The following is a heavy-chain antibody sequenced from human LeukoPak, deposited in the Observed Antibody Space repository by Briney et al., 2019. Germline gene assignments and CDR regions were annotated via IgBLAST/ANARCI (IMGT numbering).Heavy chain of an antibody. V-gene: IGHV4-59*01. CDR3: AGIQLERRWFDP. D-gene: IGHD1-1*01. CDR1: GGSISSYY. Sequence: SETLSLTCTVSGGSISSYYWSWIRQPPGKGLEWIGYIYYSGSTNYNPSLKSRVTISVDTSTNQFSLKLSSVTAADTAVYYCAGIQLERRWFDPWGQGTLVTVSS. J-gene: IGHJ5*02. CDR2: IYYSGST.